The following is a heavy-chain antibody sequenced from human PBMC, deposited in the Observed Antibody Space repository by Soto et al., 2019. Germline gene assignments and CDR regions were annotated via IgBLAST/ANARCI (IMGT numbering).Heavy chain of an antibody. CDR1: GGSISSSSYY. CDR3: ASVKGDDFWSGYYRALYYYYGMDV. Sequence: LSLTCTVSGGSISSSSYYWGWIRQPPGKGLEWIGSIYYSGSTYYNPSLKSRVTISVDTSKNQFSLKLSSVTAADTAVYYCASVKGDDFWSGYYRALYYYYGMDVWGQGTTVTVSS. V-gene: IGHV4-39*01. CDR2: IYYSGST. D-gene: IGHD3-3*01. J-gene: IGHJ6*02.